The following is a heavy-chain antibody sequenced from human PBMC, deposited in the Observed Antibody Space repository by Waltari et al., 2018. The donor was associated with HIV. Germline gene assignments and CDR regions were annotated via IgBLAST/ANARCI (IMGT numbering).Heavy chain of an antibody. V-gene: IGHV4-34*01. D-gene: IGHD2-2*01. J-gene: IGHJ5*02. CDR2: INHSGST. CDR1: GGSFSGYY. CDR3: AGGIVVVPAARGNWFDP. Sequence: QVQLQQWGAGLLKPSETLSLTCAVYGGSFSGYYWSWIRQPPGTGLELIGEINHSGSTNYNPSLKSRVTISVDTSKNQFSLKLSSVTAADTAVYYCAGGIVVVPAARGNWFDPWGQGTLVTVSS.